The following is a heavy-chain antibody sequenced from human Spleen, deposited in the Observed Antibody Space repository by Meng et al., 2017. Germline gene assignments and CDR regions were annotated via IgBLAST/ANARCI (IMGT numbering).Heavy chain of an antibody. D-gene: IGHD2-2*01. Sequence: SVKVSCKASGGTFSSYAISWVRQAPGQGLEWMGGINAVCGTTNYAQKFQGRVTITTDESTSTVYMELTRLTSEDTAVYFCARKAGNCISTTCYSLDYWGQGTLVTVSS. J-gene: IGHJ4*02. CDR3: ARKAGNCISTTCYSLDY. V-gene: IGHV1-69*05. CDR2: INAVCGTT. CDR1: GGTFSSYA.